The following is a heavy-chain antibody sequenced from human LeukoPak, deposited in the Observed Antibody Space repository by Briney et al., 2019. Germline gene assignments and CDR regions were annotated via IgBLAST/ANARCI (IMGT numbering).Heavy chain of an antibody. CDR2: LSGSGYNT. CDR3: AKDLGVYGSGSYSYY. V-gene: IGHV3-23*01. J-gene: IGHJ4*02. Sequence: GGSLRLSCAASGFTFSSYALSWVRQAPGKGLEWVSSLSGSGYNTYYADSVKGRFTISRDNSKNTVYLQMNSLRAEDTAVYYCAKDLGVYGSGSYSYYWGQGTLVTVSP. D-gene: IGHD3-10*01. CDR1: GFTFSSYA.